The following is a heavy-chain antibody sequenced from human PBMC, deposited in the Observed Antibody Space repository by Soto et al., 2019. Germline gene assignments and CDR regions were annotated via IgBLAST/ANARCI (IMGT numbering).Heavy chain of an antibody. CDR1: GFTFSDHY. CDR2: SRNKANSYST. Sequence: EVQLVESGGGLVQPGGSLRLSCAASGFTFSDHYMDWVRQAPGKGLEWVGRSRNKANSYSTEYAASVKGRFTISRDESKNSLYLQMNSLKTEDTAVYYCARFSGSYTRGLDYWGQRTLVTVSS. J-gene: IGHJ4*02. D-gene: IGHD1-26*01. CDR3: ARFSGSYTRGLDY. V-gene: IGHV3-72*01.